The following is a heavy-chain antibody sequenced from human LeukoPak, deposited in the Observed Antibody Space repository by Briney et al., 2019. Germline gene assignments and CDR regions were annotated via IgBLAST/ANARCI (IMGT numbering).Heavy chain of an antibody. J-gene: IGHJ4*01. V-gene: IGHV3-53*01. D-gene: IGHD5-18*01. CDR1: GFTLSSNY. Sequence: GGSLRLSCAASGFTLSSNYMSWVRQAPGKGLEWVSLLDSGGGAFYADSMKGRFTISRDNSKNTLYLQMNSLRAEDTAVYYCATERIQLWYAYWGHGTLVTVSS. CDR3: ATERIQLWYAY. CDR2: LDSGGGA.